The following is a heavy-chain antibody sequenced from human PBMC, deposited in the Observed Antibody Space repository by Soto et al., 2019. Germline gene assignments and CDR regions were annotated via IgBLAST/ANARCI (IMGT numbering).Heavy chain of an antibody. CDR3: ARGSAGYYYYYYGMDV. V-gene: IGHV4-39*01. Sequence: PSESMSVSCTVSGGSVSSSGYDGGWISQPPGKGLEWIGSIYYSGSTYYNPSLKSRVTISVDTSKNQFSLKLSSVTAADTAVYYCARGSAGYYYYYYGMDVWGQGTTVTVSS. D-gene: IGHD5-12*01. J-gene: IGHJ6*02. CDR1: GGSVSSSGYD. CDR2: IYYSGST.